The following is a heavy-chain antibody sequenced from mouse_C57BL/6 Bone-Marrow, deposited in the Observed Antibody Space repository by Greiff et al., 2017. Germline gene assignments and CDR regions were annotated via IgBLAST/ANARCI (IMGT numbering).Heavy chain of an antibody. J-gene: IGHJ1*03. CDR3: ARANYYGSSLLYCYFDF. CDR1: GYTFTRYW. CDR2: IDPSDSYT. D-gene: IGHD1-1*01. Sequence: QVQLQQSGAELVMPGASVKLSCKASGYTFTRYWMHWVKQRPGQGLEWIGEIDPSDSYTNYNQKFKGKSTSTVEKSSITAYMQLRSLTSEDSAVYYCARANYYGSSLLYCYFDFWCTGTTVTVSS. V-gene: IGHV1-69*01.